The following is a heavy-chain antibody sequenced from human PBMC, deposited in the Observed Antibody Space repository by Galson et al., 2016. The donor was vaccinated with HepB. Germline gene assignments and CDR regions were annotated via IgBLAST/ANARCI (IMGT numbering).Heavy chain of an antibody. CDR1: GFTFSSYA. D-gene: IGHD6-19*01. Sequence: SLRLSCAASGFTFSSYAMNWVRQAPGKGLEWVSSITGGGGGTYYANSGKGRFTVSRDNSKNTLYLQMNSLSVEDTAVYYCAKDSGSGWYGDYLDPWGQGTLVTVSS. V-gene: IGHV3-23*01. CDR3: AKDSGSGWYGDYLDP. J-gene: IGHJ5*02. CDR2: ITGGGGGT.